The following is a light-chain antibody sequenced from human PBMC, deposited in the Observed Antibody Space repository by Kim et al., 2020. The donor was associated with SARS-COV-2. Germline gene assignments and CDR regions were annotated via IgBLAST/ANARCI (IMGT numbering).Light chain of an antibody. V-gene: IGKV1-5*03. Sequence: ASVGDRVTITCRASQSISSWLAWYQQKPGKPPTLLIYKASTLESGVPSRFSGSRSGTEFTLTISSLQPDDFATYYCQHCDSSSPYTFGQGTKLEI. CDR1: QSISSW. CDR3: QHCDSSSPYT. J-gene: IGKJ2*01. CDR2: KAS.